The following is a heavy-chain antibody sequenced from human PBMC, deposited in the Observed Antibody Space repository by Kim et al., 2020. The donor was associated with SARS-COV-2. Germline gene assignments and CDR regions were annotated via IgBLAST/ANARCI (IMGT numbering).Heavy chain of an antibody. V-gene: IGHV4-34*01. CDR2: INHSGST. Sequence: SETLSLTCAVYGGSFSGYYWSWIRQPPGKGLEWIGEINHSGSTNYNPSLKSRVTISVDTSKNQFSLKLSSVTAADTAVYYCARGLRALLAVAGDYWGQGTLVTVSS. CDR3: ARGLRALLAVAGDY. J-gene: IGHJ4*02. D-gene: IGHD6-19*01. CDR1: GGSFSGYY.